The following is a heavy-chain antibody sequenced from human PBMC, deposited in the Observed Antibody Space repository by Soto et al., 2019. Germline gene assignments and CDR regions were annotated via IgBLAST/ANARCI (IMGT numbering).Heavy chain of an antibody. V-gene: IGHV1-18*01. D-gene: IGHD2-15*01. CDR3: ARSSYCSGGTCTNWFHP. J-gene: IGHJ5*02. CDR2: ISTPIGHT. CDR1: GYTFTDYA. Sequence: ASVKVSCKASGYTFTDYAITWVRQAPGQGLEWVGWISTPIGHTNYAQNFQGRVTMTPVSSTTTAYMELRNLRSDDTATYYCARSSYCSGGTCTNWFHPWGQGTLVTVSS.